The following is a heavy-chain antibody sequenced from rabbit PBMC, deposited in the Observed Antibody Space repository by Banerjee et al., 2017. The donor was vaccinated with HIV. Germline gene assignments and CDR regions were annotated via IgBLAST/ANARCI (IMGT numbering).Heavy chain of an antibody. D-gene: IGHD8-1*01. Sequence: QSLEESGGDLVKPEGSLTLTCTASGFSFSSSYYMCWVRQAPGKGLEWIACIYAGSSGSTYYATWAKGRFTISKTSSTTVTLQMTSLTAADTATYFCARRYTVGSYDISYFNLWGPGTLVTVS. J-gene: IGHJ4*01. CDR2: IYAGSSGST. V-gene: IGHV1S40*01. CDR3: ARRYTVGSYDISYFNL. CDR1: GFSFSSSYY.